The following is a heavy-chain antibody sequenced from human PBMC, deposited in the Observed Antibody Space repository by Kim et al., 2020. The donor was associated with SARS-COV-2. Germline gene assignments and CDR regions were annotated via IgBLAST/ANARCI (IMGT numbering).Heavy chain of an antibody. CDR1: GFTFSSYA. D-gene: IGHD6-6*01. J-gene: IGHJ4*02. CDR3: AKRGPSIAARLMRLDFDY. V-gene: IGHV3-23*01. Sequence: GGSLRLSCAASGFTFSSYAMSWVRQAPGKGLEWVSAISGSGGSTYYADSVKGRFTISRDNSKNTLYLQMNSLRAEDTAVYYCAKRGPSIAARLMRLDFDYWGQGTLVTVSS. CDR2: ISGSGGST.